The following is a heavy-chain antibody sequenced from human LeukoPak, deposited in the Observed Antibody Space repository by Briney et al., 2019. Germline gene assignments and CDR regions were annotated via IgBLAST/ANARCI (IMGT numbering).Heavy chain of an antibody. V-gene: IGHV3-21*01. CDR2: ISSSSSYI. CDR3: ARDLAPLLIAAAGPFDY. J-gene: IGHJ4*02. CDR1: GFTFSSYN. D-gene: IGHD6-13*01. Sequence: PGGSLRLSCAASGFTFSSYNMNWVRQAPGKGLEWVSSISSSSSYIYYADSVKGRFTISRDNAKNSLYLQMNSLRAEDTAVYYCARDLAPLLIAAAGPFDYWGQGTLVTVSS.